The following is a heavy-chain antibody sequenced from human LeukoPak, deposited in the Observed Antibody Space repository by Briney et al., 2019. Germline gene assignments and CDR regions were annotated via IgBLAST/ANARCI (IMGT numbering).Heavy chain of an antibody. Sequence: GRSLRLSCAASGFTFGSYAMSWVRQAPGKGLEWVSAISGSGGSTYYADSVKGRFTISRDNSKNTLYLQMNSLRAEDTAVYYCAKDSSSRTLGWFDPWGQGTLVTVSS. CDR1: GFTFGSYA. D-gene: IGHD2/OR15-2a*01. V-gene: IGHV3-23*01. CDR3: AKDSSSRTLGWFDP. J-gene: IGHJ5*02. CDR2: ISGSGGST.